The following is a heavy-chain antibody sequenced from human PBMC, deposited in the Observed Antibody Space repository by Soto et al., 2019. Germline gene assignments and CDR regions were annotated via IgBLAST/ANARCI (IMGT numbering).Heavy chain of an antibody. V-gene: IGHV4-39*01. CDR1: GGSISSSSYY. D-gene: IGHD5-12*01. Sequence: SETLSLTCTVSGGSISSSSYYWGWIRQPPGKGLEWIGSIYYSGSTYYNPSLKSRVTISVDTSKNQFSLKLSSVTAADTAVYYCARTNTEMATITDYYSGMDVWGQGTTVTVSS. CDR3: ARTNTEMATITDYYSGMDV. J-gene: IGHJ6*02. CDR2: IYYSGST.